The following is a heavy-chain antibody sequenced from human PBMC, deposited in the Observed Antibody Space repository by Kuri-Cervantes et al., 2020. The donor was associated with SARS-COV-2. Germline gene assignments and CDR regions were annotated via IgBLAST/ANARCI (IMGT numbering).Heavy chain of an antibody. D-gene: IGHD3-16*02. CDR2: INHSGSI. Sequence: GPLRLSCAVYGGSFSGYYWSWIRQPPGKGLEWIGEINHSGSINFNPSLKSRDTISRDTSENKFSLRMCSVTAADTAVYYCARGINGYLFFYYLDVWGKGTMVTVSS. V-gene: IGHV4-34*01. CDR1: GGSFSGYY. J-gene: IGHJ6*03. CDR3: ARGINGYLFFYYLDV.